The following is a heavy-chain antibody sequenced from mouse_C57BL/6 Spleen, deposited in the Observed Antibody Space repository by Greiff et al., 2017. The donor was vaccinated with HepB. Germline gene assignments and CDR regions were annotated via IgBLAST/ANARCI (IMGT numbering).Heavy chain of an antibody. J-gene: IGHJ3*01. CDR1: GYTFTSYW. D-gene: IGHD6-1*01. Sequence: QVQLQQPGAELVRPGSSVKLSCKASGYTFTSYWMDWVKQRPGQGLEWIGNIYPSDSETHYNQKFKDKATLTVDNSSSTAYMQLSSLTSEDSAVYYCARARDSSFAYWGQGTLVTVSA. CDR2: IYPSDSET. CDR3: ARARDSSFAY. V-gene: IGHV1-61*01.